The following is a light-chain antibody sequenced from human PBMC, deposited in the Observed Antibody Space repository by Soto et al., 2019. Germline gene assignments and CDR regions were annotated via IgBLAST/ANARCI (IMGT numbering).Light chain of an antibody. J-gene: IGKJ1*01. V-gene: IGKV2-30*01. Sequence: DAVLTQSPLSLYVTLGQPASISCRSSRSLVFSDGNTYLHWFQQRPGQSPRRLIENVSKRDSGVPAIFTGSGSGTDFTLAISRVEAADDGMYYGMHSIDGPAWTFEHGTKMDIK. CDR3: MHSIDGPAWT. CDR2: NVS. CDR1: RSLVFSDGNTY.